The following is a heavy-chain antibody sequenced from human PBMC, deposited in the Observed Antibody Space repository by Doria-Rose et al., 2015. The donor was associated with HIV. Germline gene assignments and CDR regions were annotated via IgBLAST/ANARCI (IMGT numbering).Heavy chain of an antibody. Sequence: VQLVHSGAEVKKPGESLKISCKGSGHTFTSYWIGWVRQKPGKGLEWMGIIHPGDSDTRYSPSFEDQVTISADKSLSTTYLQWSSLKASDTAMYFCARLGGGDDDSSPSFLDHWCRGTLVAVSS. CDR3: ARLGGGDDDSSPSFLDH. D-gene: IGHD3-16*01. J-gene: IGHJ4*02. CDR1: GHTFTSYW. CDR2: IHPGDSDT. V-gene: IGHV5-51*01.